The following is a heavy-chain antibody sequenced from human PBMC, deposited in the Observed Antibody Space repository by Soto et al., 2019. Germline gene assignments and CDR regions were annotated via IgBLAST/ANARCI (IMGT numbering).Heavy chain of an antibody. CDR2: IIPIFGTA. V-gene: IGHV1-69*01. Sequence: QVQLVQSGAEVKKPGSSVKVSCKASGGTFSSYAISWVRQAPGQGLEWMGGIIPIFGTANYAQKFQGRVTITADESTSTAYMELSSLRSEDTAVYYCATVRSITMFGGAGYYYYGMDVWGQGTTVTVSS. J-gene: IGHJ6*02. CDR3: ATVRSITMFGGAGYYYYGMDV. D-gene: IGHD3-3*01. CDR1: GGTFSSYA.